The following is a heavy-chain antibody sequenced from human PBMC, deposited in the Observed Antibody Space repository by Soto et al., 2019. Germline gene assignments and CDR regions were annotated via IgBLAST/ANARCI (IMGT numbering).Heavy chain of an antibody. V-gene: IGHV4-59*02. Sequence: NPSETLSLTCTVSGFSVSSTYWGWVRQSPGKGLEWIGYVYNSGSTIYSPSLRSRITISVDPSKDQFSLRLRSVTAADTAVYYCARIPYSSASFDYWGQGNLVTV. CDR2: VYNSGST. CDR1: GFSVSSTY. CDR3: ARIPYSSASFDY. J-gene: IGHJ4*02. D-gene: IGHD6-19*01.